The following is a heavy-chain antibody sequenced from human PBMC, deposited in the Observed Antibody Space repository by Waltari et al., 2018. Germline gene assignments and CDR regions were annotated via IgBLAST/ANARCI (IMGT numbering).Heavy chain of an antibody. Sequence: EVQLVESVGGLVQPGGSLRLSCAASGFSFSSYWMYWVRQVPGKGLMWVSQNNADGNRPNYADSVRGRFTISRDNAKDTLYLQMNSLRVEDTGVYYCARARWLDYWGQGTLVTVSS. V-gene: IGHV3-74*01. CDR2: NNADGNRP. D-gene: IGHD2-15*01. J-gene: IGHJ4*02. CDR3: ARARWLDY. CDR1: GFSFSSYW.